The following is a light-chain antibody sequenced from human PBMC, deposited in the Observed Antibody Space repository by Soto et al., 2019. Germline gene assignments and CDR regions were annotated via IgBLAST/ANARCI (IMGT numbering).Light chain of an antibody. CDR3: QQYGSSPRT. Sequence: EIVMTQSPATLSVSPGGRATLSCRASQSISDTLAWYQQKPGRAPRLLIYSASRGATGIPDRFSGSGSGTDFTLTISRLEPEDFAVYYCQQYGSSPRTFGQGTKVDIK. CDR2: SAS. CDR1: QSISDT. V-gene: IGKV3-20*01. J-gene: IGKJ1*01.